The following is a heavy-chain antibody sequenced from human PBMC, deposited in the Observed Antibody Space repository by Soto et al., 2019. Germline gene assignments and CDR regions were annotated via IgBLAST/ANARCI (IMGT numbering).Heavy chain of an antibody. V-gene: IGHV4-30-4*01. CDR1: GGSISSGDYY. D-gene: IGHD2-15*01. Sequence: QVQLQESGPGLVKPSQTLSLTCTVPGGSISSGDYYWSWIRQPPGKGLEWIGYIYYSGSTYYNPSLKSRATISVDTSKNQFSLKLSSVTAADTAVYYCASIPLVVAATEVDYWGQGTLVTVSS. CDR3: ASIPLVVAATEVDY. J-gene: IGHJ4*02. CDR2: IYYSGST.